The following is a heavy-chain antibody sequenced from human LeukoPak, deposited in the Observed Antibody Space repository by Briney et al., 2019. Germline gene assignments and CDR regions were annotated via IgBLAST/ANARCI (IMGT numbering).Heavy chain of an antibody. CDR1: GYTFTSDY. J-gene: IGHJ4*02. V-gene: IGHV1-46*01. CDR2: IYPRDGST. CDR3: ARDQEGFDY. Sequence: ASVKVSCRASGYTFTSDYIHWVRQAPGQGLEWMGMIYPRDGSTSYAQKFQGRVTVTRDTSTSTVHTELSGLRSEDTAVYYCARDQEGFDYWGQGTLVTVSS.